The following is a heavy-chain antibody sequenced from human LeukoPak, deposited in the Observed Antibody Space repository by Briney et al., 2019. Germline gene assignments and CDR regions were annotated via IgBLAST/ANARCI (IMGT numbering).Heavy chain of an antibody. CDR3: ARAIIADNSTYYIDY. CDR1: GYTFSDYY. V-gene: IGHV1-2*02. J-gene: IGHJ4*02. CDR2: INPNSGGT. Sequence: ASVKVSCKASGYTFSDYYMHCVRQAPGQGLEWMGWINPNSGGTNYAQKFQGRVTMTRDMSISTAYMEESRLTSDDTAVYYCARAIIADNSTYYIDYWGLGTLVTVSS. D-gene: IGHD2/OR15-2a*01.